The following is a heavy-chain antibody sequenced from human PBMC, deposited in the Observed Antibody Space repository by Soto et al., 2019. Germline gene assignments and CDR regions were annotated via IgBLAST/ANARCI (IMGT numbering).Heavy chain of an antibody. Sequence: QVQLVESGGGLVKPGGSLRLSCAASGLTFSDCYMNWIRQAPGKGLEWVSYISSSGSSINYADSVKGRFTISRDNAKNSLYLQMNSLRAEDTAMYYCAIVRFGEWGYAMDVWGQGTTVTVSS. V-gene: IGHV3-11*01. CDR1: GLTFSDCY. CDR3: AIVRFGEWGYAMDV. CDR2: ISSSGSSI. D-gene: IGHD3-10*01. J-gene: IGHJ6*02.